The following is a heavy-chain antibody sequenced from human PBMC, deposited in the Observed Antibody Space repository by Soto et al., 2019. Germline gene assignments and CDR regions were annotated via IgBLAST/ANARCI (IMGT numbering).Heavy chain of an antibody. Sequence: QVQRVQSGPEVKRPGASVNVSCKASGYIFTNYGLNWVRHAPGQGLEWMGWISPRNGYTTYAEGLQGRVTMTADTSTNTAYLELRSLRSDDTAVFYCARASHSENNYELAYWGQGTLVTVS. J-gene: IGHJ4*02. CDR1: GYIFTNYG. CDR3: ARASHSENNYELAY. CDR2: ISPRNGYT. D-gene: IGHD3-16*01. V-gene: IGHV1-18*04.